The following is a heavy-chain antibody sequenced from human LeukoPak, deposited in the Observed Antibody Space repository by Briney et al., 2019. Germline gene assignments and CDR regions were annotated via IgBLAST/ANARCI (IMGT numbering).Heavy chain of an antibody. J-gene: IGHJ6*03. V-gene: IGHV3-30*01. CDR1: GFTFSSYA. D-gene: IGHD1-14*01. CDR3: ASTGADYYMDV. Sequence: PGRSLRLSCAASGFTFSSYAMHWVRQAPGKGLEWVAVISYDGSNKYYADSVEGRFTISRDNSKNTLYLQMNSLRAEDTAVYYCASTGADYYMDVWGKGTTVTVSS. CDR2: ISYDGSNK.